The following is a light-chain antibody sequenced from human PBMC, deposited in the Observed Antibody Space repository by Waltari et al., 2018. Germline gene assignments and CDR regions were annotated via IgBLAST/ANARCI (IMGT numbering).Light chain of an antibody. V-gene: IGLV2-11*01. CDR3: CSYAGSSYV. J-gene: IGLJ1*01. CDR1: SSDVGGYNY. CDR2: DVS. Sequence: QSALTQPRSVSGSPGQSVTISCTGTSSDVGGYNYVSWYQQHPGKAPKLMIYDVSKRPVGVPDRFSGSKSGNTASLTISGLQAEDEADYYCCSYAGSSYVFGTGTKVTVL.